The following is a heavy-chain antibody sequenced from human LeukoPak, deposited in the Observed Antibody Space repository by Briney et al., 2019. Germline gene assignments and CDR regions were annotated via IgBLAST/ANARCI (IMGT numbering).Heavy chain of an antibody. CDR1: GGSISSYY. D-gene: IGHD3-10*01. J-gene: IGHJ4*02. CDR3: ARPSMVRGVIDFDY. V-gene: IGHV4-59*04. CDR2: IYYSGST. Sequence: SETPSLTCTVSGGSISSYYWSWIRQPPGKGLEWIGYIYYSGSTYYNPSLKNRVTISVDTSKNQFSLKLSSVTAADTAVYYCARPSMVRGVIDFDYWGQGTLVTVSS.